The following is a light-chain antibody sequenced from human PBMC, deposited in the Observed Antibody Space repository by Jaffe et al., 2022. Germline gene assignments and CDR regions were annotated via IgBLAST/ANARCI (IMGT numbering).Light chain of an antibody. CDR3: ASFTNALTWV. CDR1: SSDIGAYNR. V-gene: IGLV2-18*02. Sequence: SALTQPPSVSGSPGQSVTISCTGTSSDIGAYNRVSWYQQHPGRVPKLMLYEFNSRPSGVPDRFSGSKSGNTASLTISGLQPEDEADYYCASFTNALTWVFGAGTKLTVL. CDR2: EFN. J-gene: IGLJ3*02.